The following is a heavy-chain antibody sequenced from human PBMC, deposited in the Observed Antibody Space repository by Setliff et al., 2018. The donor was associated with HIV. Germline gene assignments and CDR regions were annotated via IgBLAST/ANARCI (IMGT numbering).Heavy chain of an antibody. CDR3: AKDGRILGYFDL. D-gene: IGHD1-1*01. CDR2: IFYKGST. Sequence: SETLSLTCTVSGGSISTGDYYWAWIRHYPGKGLEWIGYIFYKGSTFYNPSLKSRVSISVLRSTDQFFLRAEDTAVYYCAKDGRILGYFDLWGRGTLVTVSS. V-gene: IGHV4-31*03. CDR1: GGSISTGDYY. J-gene: IGHJ2*01.